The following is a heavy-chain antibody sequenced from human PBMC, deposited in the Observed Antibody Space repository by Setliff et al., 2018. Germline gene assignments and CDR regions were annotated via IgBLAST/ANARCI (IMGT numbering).Heavy chain of an antibody. Sequence: ASVKVSCKASGYTFTSHYTHWVRQAPGLGLEWMGTINPSSGRTSYAQKFQGRVTMTRDTSTSTVYMDMSSLRSEDTAVYYCARDVFPYHYEGAFDIWGQGTMVTV. V-gene: IGHV1-46*01. CDR2: INPSSGRT. D-gene: IGHD3-22*01. CDR3: ARDVFPYHYEGAFDI. CDR1: GYTFTSHY. J-gene: IGHJ3*02.